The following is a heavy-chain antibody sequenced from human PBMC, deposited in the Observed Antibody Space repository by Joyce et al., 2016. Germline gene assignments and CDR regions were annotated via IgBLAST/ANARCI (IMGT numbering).Heavy chain of an antibody. CDR1: GYTFTSYY. V-gene: IGHV1-46*01. J-gene: IGHJ4*02. CDR2: INPSVGDT. CDR3: ATSAFDY. Sequence: QVQLAQSGAEVRKPGASVKVSCKTSGYTFTSYYMHWVRQAPGQGLEWVGIINPSVGDTSNAQKFQGRITMTWDTPTSTGYMELSSLGFEDTAVYYCATSAFDYWGQGTLVTVSS.